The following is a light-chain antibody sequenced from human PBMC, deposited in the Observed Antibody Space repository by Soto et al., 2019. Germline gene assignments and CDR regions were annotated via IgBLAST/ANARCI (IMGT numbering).Light chain of an antibody. Sequence: DIVMTQSPDSLAVSLGERATLSCRASQSVSSYLAWYQQKPGQAPRLLIYGASTRATGIPARFSGSGSGTEFTLTISSLQSEDFAVYYCQQYNNWPRTFGPGTKVDIK. CDR3: QQYNNWPRT. CDR1: QSVSSY. J-gene: IGKJ3*01. V-gene: IGKV3-15*01. CDR2: GAS.